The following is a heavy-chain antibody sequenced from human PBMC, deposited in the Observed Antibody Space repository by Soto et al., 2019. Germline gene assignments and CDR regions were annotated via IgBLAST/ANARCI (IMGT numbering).Heavy chain of an antibody. CDR3: ARGVTAGVDY. Sequence: HVQLVQSGAEVREHGASVKVSCKASGYSFTSLDINWVRQTTGQGLEWMGWMQPSSGRTGYAQKFQGRVNMTRDSSINTAYMELSSLTSDDTAFYYCARGVTAGVDYWGQGTLVTVSS. J-gene: IGHJ4*02. CDR1: GYSFTSLD. D-gene: IGHD1-26*01. CDR2: MQPSSGRT. V-gene: IGHV1-8*01.